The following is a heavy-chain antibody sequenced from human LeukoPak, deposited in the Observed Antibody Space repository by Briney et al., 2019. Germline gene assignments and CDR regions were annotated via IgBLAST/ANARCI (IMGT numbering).Heavy chain of an antibody. J-gene: IGHJ4*02. CDR1: GGSISSSSYF. V-gene: IGHV4-39*07. D-gene: IGHD2-21*02. CDR3: AGGRVVVTPFDY. Sequence: SETLSLTCTVSGGSISSSSYFWGWIRQPPGKGLEWVGSMSYSGSTYYNPSLKSRVTISVDTSKNQFSLKLSSVAAADTAVYYCAGGRVVVTPFDYWGQGTLVTVSS. CDR2: MSYSGST.